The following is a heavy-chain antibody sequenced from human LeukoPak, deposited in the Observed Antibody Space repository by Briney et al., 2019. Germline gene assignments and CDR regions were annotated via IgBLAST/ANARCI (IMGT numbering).Heavy chain of an antibody. Sequence: KPSETLSLTCTVSGDSVSSSTYYWDWIRQPPGKGLEWIGNICYSVSTYYNPSLRSRVTMSVETSKNQFSLRLSSVTAADTAIYYCARHSRSVYGGYENAFDLWGQGTMVSVSS. V-gene: IGHV4-39*01. CDR3: ARHSRSVYGGYENAFDL. D-gene: IGHD5-12*01. CDR2: ICYSVST. CDR1: GDSVSSSTYY. J-gene: IGHJ3*01.